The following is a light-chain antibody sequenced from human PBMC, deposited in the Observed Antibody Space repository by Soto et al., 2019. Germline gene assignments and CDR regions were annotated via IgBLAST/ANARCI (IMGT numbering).Light chain of an antibody. Sequence: EIVFTQSPGTLSLSPGERATLSCRASQSVSNNYLAWYQQKPGKAPRLLIYGASNTATGIPDRLSVSGSGTDFTLTISRLEPEDFAVYYCQHYNNGPRFGQGTKVDIK. CDR2: GAS. CDR3: QHYNNGPR. CDR1: QSVSNNY. V-gene: IGKV3-20*01. J-gene: IGKJ1*01.